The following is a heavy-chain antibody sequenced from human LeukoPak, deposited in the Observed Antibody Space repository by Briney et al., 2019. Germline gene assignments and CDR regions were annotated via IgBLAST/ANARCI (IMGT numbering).Heavy chain of an antibody. V-gene: IGHV4-39*07. CDR1: SGSISTSNYY. CDR2: IYHSGST. D-gene: IGHD3-9*01. J-gene: IGHJ4*02. Sequence: SETLSLTCTVSSGSISTSNYYWGWIRQPPGKGLEWIGSIYHSGSTYYNPSLKSRVTLSVDTSKNQISLKLSSVTAADTAVYYCARAFYDILTGYYLGYFDYWGQGTLVTVSS. CDR3: ARAFYDILTGYYLGYFDY.